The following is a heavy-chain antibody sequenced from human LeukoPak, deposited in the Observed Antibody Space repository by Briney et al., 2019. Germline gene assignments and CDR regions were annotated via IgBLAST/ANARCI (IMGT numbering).Heavy chain of an antibody. V-gene: IGHV5-10-1*01. CDR3: ARRGYYYYGMDV. CDR1: GHSFTSYW. CDR2: IDPSDSYT. J-gene: IGHJ6*02. Sequence: HGESLKISCKDSGHSFTSYWISWVRQMPGKGLEWMGRIDPSDSYTNYSPSFQGHVTISVDKSIGTAYLQWSSLKASDSAMYYCARRGYYYYGMDVWGQGTTVTVSS. D-gene: IGHD3-10*01.